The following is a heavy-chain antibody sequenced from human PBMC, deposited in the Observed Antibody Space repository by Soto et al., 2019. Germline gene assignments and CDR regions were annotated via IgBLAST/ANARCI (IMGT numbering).Heavy chain of an antibody. CDR1: GFTFGDYS. Sequence: PWGFLRLSCLASGFTFGDYSVSWFRQAPGKGLEWVGFIRSKVYGGTTEYAASVKGRFTISRDDSISIAYLQMNSLKTEDTAVYYCTSTIFGVVIPGGYYYGMDVWGQGTTVTVSS. J-gene: IGHJ6*02. CDR2: IRSKVYGGTT. CDR3: TSTIFGVVIPGGYYYGMDV. D-gene: IGHD3-3*01. V-gene: IGHV3-49*03.